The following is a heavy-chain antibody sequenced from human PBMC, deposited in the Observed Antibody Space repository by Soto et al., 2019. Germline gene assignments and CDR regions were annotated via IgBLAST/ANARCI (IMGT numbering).Heavy chain of an antibody. D-gene: IGHD6-19*01. CDR2: MNPNSGNT. CDR3: ARRPSSGWSWYFDL. V-gene: IGHV1-8*01. Sequence: QVQLVQSGAEVKKPGASVKVSCKASGYTVTNYDINWVRQATGQGLEWMGRMNPNSGNTGYAQKFQGRVTMTRNTSITTAYMELSSLRSEYTAVYYCARRPSSGWSWYFDLWGRGTLVTVSS. CDR1: GYTVTNYD. J-gene: IGHJ2*01.